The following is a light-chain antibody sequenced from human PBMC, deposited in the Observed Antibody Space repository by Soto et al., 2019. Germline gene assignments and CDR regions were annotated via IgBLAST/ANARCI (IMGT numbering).Light chain of an antibody. CDR1: SSDAGGYNY. J-gene: IGLJ1*01. CDR2: DVS. Sequence: QSVLTQPASVSGSPGHSITISCTGTSSDAGGYNYASWYQQHPGKAPKLMIYDVSNRPSGVSNRFSGSKSGNTASLTISGLQAEDEADYYCSPYTSSSTLYVFGTGTKVTVL. CDR3: SPYTSSSTLYV. V-gene: IGLV2-14*01.